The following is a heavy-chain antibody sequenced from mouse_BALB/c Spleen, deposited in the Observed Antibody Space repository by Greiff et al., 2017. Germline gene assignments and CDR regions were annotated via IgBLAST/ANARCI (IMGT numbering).Heavy chain of an antibody. CDR3: TRRTTVVGGAMDY. V-gene: IGHV1-5*01. Sequence: EVQLQQSGTVLARPGASVKMSCKASGYSFTSYWMHWVKQRPGQGLEWIGAIYPGNSDTSYNQKFEGKAKLTAVTSASTAYMELSSLTNEDSAVYYCTRRTTVVGGAMDYWGQGTSVTVSS. CDR1: GYSFTSYW. D-gene: IGHD1-1*01. J-gene: IGHJ4*01. CDR2: IYPGNSDT.